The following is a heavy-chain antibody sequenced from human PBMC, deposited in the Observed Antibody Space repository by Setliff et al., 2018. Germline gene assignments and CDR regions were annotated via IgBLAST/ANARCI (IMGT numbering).Heavy chain of an antibody. CDR1: GFTFGDYA. CDR3: AKGGEYYDFCIVYPLEPPSYYYYYMDV. Sequence: GGSLRLSCTASGFTFGDYAMSWVRQAPGKGLEWVGFIRSKAYGGTTEYAASVKSRFTISIDDSKSIAYLQMTSLKTEDPAVYNCAKGGEYYDFCIVYPLEPPSYYYYYMDVWGKGTSGTSP. CDR2: IRSKAYGGTT. V-gene: IGHV3-49*04. J-gene: IGHJ6*03. D-gene: IGHD3-3*01.